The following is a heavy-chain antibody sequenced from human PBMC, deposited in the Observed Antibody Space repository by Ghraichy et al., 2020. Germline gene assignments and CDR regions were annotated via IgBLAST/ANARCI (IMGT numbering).Heavy chain of an antibody. V-gene: IGHV2-70*11. D-gene: IGHD3-16*01. Sequence: SGPTLVKPTQTLTLTCTFSGFSLSTSGMCVSWIRQPPGKALEWLARIDWDDDKYYSTSLKTRLTISKDTSKNQVVLTMTNMDPVDTATYYCARIPYVDEYYYYGMDVWGQGTTVTVSS. J-gene: IGHJ6*02. CDR2: IDWDDDK. CDR1: GFSLSTSGMC. CDR3: ARIPYVDEYYYYGMDV.